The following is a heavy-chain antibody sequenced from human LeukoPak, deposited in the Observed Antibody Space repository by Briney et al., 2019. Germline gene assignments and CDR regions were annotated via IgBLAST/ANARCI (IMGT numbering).Heavy chain of an antibody. CDR2: ISSNGAGT. J-gene: IGHJ4*02. V-gene: IGHV3-64D*09. Sequence: GGSLRLSCAASGFTFSSYAMSWVRQAPGKGLEYVSSISSNGAGTLYADSVKGRFTISRDNSRNTLYLQMSSLRPEDTAVYYCVKVQDGSTFDYWGQGSLVTVSS. CDR3: VKVQDGSTFDY. D-gene: IGHD5-24*01. CDR1: GFTFSSYA.